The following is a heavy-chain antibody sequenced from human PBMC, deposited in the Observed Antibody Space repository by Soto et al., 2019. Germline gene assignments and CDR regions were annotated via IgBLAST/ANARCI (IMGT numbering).Heavy chain of an antibody. D-gene: IGHD4-4*01. Sequence: SETLSLPCTVSGGSLVSYYWSWIRQPPGQGLEWIGYVFYTGRANYNASLKSRGSISLATSNYQFSLKLSSVTAADTAVYYCARDGDGRMTTNPYYYNGMDVWGPGTTVTVSS. CDR1: GGSLVSYY. CDR2: VFYTGRA. CDR3: ARDGDGRMTTNPYYYNGMDV. V-gene: IGHV4-59*01. J-gene: IGHJ6*02.